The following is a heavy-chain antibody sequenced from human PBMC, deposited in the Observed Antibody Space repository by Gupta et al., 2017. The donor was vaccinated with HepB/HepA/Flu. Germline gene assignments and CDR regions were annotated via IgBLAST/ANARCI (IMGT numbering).Heavy chain of an antibody. CDR1: GFTFSSYS. V-gene: IGHV3-21*01. Sequence: EVQLVESGGGLVKPGGSLRLSCAASGFTFSSYSMNWVRQAPGKGLEWVSSISSSSSYIYYADSVKGRFTISRDNAKNSLYLKMNSLRAEDTAVYYCARDQISGSVFDYWGQGTLVTVSS. D-gene: IGHD5-12*01. CDR2: ISSSSSYI. J-gene: IGHJ4*02. CDR3: ARDQISGSVFDY.